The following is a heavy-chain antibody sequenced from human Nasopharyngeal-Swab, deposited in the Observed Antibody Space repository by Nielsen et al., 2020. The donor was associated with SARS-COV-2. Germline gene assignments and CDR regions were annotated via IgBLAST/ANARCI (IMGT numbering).Heavy chain of an antibody. CDR2: IKPNSGGT. Sequence: ASVKVSCKASGYTFTGYYMHWVRQAPGQGVEWMGWIKPNSGGTHYAQKFQGRVTMTRDTSISTAYMKLSRLRSDDTAVYYCAREGQGDGYTDWGQGTLVTVSS. D-gene: IGHD5-24*01. J-gene: IGHJ4*02. CDR3: AREGQGDGYTD. V-gene: IGHV1-2*02. CDR1: GYTFTGYY.